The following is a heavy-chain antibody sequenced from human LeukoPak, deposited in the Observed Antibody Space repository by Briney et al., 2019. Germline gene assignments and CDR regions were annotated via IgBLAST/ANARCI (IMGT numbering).Heavy chain of an antibody. Sequence: TPGGSLRLSCAASGFTFSSYSMNWVRQAPGKGLEGVSSISSSSSYIYYADSVKGRFTISRDNAKNSLYLQMNSLRAEDTAVYYCARGLGTGYSYGNLDYWGQGTLVTVSS. CDR1: GFTFSSYS. D-gene: IGHD5-18*01. J-gene: IGHJ4*02. CDR2: ISSSSSYI. CDR3: ARGLGTGYSYGNLDY. V-gene: IGHV3-21*01.